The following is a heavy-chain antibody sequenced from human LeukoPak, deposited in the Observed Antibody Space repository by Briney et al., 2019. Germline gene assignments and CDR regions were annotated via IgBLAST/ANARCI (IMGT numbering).Heavy chain of an antibody. Sequence: SVKVSCKASGGTFSSYAISWVRQAPGQGLKWMGRIIPILGIANYAQKFQGRVTITADKSTSTAYMELSSLRSEDTAVYYCASGYDFWSGDDYYYGMDVWGQGTTVTVSS. CDR1: GGTFSSYA. V-gene: IGHV1-69*04. CDR3: ASGYDFWSGDDYYYGMDV. J-gene: IGHJ6*02. CDR2: IIPILGIA. D-gene: IGHD3-3*01.